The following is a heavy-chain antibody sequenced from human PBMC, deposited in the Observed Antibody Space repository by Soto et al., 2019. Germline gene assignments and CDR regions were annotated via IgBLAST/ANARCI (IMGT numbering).Heavy chain of an antibody. J-gene: IGHJ6*02. CDR2: ISYDGSNK. V-gene: IGHV3-30*18. CDR1: GFTFSSYS. Sequence: GGSLRLSCAASGFTFSSYSMNWVRQAPGKGLEWVAVISYDGSNKYYADSVKGRFTISRDNSKNTLYLQMNSLRAEDTAVYYCAKDLYMSLYYDFWSGPPEYYYGMDVWGQGTTVTVSS. CDR3: AKDLYMSLYYDFWSGPPEYYYGMDV. D-gene: IGHD3-3*01.